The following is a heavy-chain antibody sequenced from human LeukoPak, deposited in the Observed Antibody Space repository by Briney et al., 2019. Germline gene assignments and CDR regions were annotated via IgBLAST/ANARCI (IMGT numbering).Heavy chain of an antibody. CDR2: ISGSGAST. D-gene: IGHD3-10*01. J-gene: IGHJ3*02. CDR1: XXTXXXXX. V-gene: IGHV3-23*01. CDR3: AKGAFGDNAFDI. Sequence: PGGSLRLSCAXXXXTXXXXXXXXXXXXXXXXXXWXXAISGSGASTXYEXSVKXRFTISRDNSKNTLYLQMNSLRAEXTAVYXCAKGAFGDNAFDIWGQGTMVTVSS.